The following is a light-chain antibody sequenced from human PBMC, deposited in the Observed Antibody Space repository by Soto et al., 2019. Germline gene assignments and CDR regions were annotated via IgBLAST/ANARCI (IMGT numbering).Light chain of an antibody. CDR1: SSNIGNNA. CDR3: AAWDDSLSAGV. V-gene: IGLV1-36*01. CDR2: FGD. J-gene: IGLJ3*02. Sequence: QSVLTQPPSVSEAPRQRVTISCSGSSSNIGNNAVNWYQQLPGKAPKLLIYFGDLLPSGVSDRFSGSTSGTSASLAISGLQSEDEADYYCAAWDDSLSAGVFGGGTKLTVL.